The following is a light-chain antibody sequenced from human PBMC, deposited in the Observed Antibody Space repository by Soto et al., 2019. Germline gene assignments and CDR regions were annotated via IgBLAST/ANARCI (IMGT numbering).Light chain of an antibody. Sequence: AIRMTQSPSSLSASTGDRVTITCRASQGISSYLAWYQQKPGKAPKLLIYAASTLKSGVPSRFSGSGSGTDFTLTISCXXSXXXXTYYCQQYYSYPQTFGQGTKVEIK. CDR2: AAS. J-gene: IGKJ1*01. CDR3: QQYYSYPQT. V-gene: IGKV1-8*01. CDR1: QGISSY.